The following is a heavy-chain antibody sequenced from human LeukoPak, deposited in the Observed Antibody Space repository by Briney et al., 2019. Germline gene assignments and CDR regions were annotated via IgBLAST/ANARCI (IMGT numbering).Heavy chain of an antibody. CDR2: IKQDGSEK. Sequence: GGSLRLSCTASGFTFSSYWMSWVRQAPGKGLEWVANIKQDGSEKYYVDSVKGRFTISRDKAKNSLYLQMNSLRAEDTAVYYCARDLLVGGSGYHYWGQGTLVTVSS. J-gene: IGHJ4*02. CDR3: ARDLLVGGSGYHY. D-gene: IGHD3-22*01. CDR1: GFTFSSYW. V-gene: IGHV3-7*01.